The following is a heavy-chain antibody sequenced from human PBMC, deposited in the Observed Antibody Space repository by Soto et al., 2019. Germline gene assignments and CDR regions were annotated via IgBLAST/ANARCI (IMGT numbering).Heavy chain of an antibody. CDR3: ARTKCSGGSCYSWSLDY. V-gene: IGHV4-31*03. D-gene: IGHD2-15*01. CDR2: RYYSEST. Sequence: TLSLTCTVSGGYITTGGYYWSWIRQLPGKGLEWIGHRYYSESTYYNPSLKSRVSISLDTSKNEFSLELSFVTAEDKDMYYCARTKCSGGSCYSWSLDYWGQGDPVTVS. CDR1: GGYITTGGYY. J-gene: IGHJ4*02.